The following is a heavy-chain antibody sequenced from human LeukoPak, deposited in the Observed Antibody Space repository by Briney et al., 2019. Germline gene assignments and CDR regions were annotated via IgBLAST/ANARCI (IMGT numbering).Heavy chain of an antibody. J-gene: IGHJ4*02. V-gene: IGHV1-3*01. Sequence: GASVKVSCKDSGYTFSSYAMHWVRQAPGQRLEWMGWINAGNGNTKYSQKFQGRVTITRDTSASTAYMELSSLRSEDTAVYYCARPQLYSSGWSFDYWGQGTLVTVSS. D-gene: IGHD6-19*01. CDR2: INAGNGNT. CDR1: GYTFSSYA. CDR3: ARPQLYSSGWSFDY.